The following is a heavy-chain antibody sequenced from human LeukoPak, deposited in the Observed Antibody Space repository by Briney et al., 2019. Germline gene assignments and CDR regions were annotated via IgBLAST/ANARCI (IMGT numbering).Heavy chain of an antibody. V-gene: IGHV3-48*04. CDR2: ISSSSSTK. J-gene: IGHJ6*02. Sequence: GGSLRLSCAASGFTFSSYSMSWVRQAPGKGLEWVSYISSSSSTKYYADSVKDRFNISRDNAKNTLYLQMNNLRAEDTAVYYCARDRRTAIGRTPVYGMDVWGQGTPVTVSS. D-gene: IGHD2-21*02. CDR3: ARDRRTAIGRTPVYGMDV. CDR1: GFTFSSYS.